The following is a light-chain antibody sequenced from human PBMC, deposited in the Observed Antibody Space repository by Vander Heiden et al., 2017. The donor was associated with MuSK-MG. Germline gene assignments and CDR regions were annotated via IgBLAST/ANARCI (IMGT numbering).Light chain of an antibody. J-gene: IGLJ1*01. CDR1: TGAVTSGHY. Sequence: QAVVTQEPSLTVSPGGPVTLTCGSSTGAVTSGHYPYWFQQKPGQAPRTLIDDTTNRHAWTPARFSGSLLGGKAALTLSGAQPEDEAEYYCLLSYSGARLFGTGTKVTVL. CDR2: DTT. CDR3: LLSYSGARL. V-gene: IGLV7-46*01.